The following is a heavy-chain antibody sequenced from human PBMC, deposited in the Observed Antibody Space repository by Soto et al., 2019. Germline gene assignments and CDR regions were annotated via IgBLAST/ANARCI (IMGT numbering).Heavy chain of an antibody. CDR2: IYYSGST. CDR1: GGSVSSGSYY. V-gene: IGHV4-61*01. J-gene: IGHJ6*02. CDR3: ARVSEGWYQGRYYYGMDV. D-gene: IGHD6-19*01. Sequence: QVQLQESGPGLVKPSETLSLTCTVSGGSVSSGSYYWSWIRQPPGKGLEWIGYIYYSGSTNYNPSLKSRVIISVDTSKNQFSLKLRSVTAAYTAVDYGARVSEGWYQGRYYYGMDVWGQGTTVTVS.